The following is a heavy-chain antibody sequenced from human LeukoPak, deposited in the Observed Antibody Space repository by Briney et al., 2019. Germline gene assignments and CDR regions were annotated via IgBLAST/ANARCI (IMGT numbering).Heavy chain of an antibody. D-gene: IGHD3-10*01. Sequence: PGGSLRLSCAASGFTVSSNYMSWVRQAPGKGLEWVSVIYSGGSTYYADSVKGRFTISRDNSKNTLYLQMNSLRAEDTAVYYCAKAPISYGSGSYYFDYWGQGTLVTVSS. V-gene: IGHV3-53*01. CDR3: AKAPISYGSGSYYFDY. CDR1: GFTVSSNY. J-gene: IGHJ4*02. CDR2: IYSGGST.